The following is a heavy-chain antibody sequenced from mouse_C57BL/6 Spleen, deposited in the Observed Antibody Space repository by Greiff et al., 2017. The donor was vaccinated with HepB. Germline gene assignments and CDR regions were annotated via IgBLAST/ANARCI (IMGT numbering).Heavy chain of an antibody. J-gene: IGHJ4*01. CDR3: ARGDGYDVGYAMDY. Sequence: EVKLVESGPELVKPGDSVKISCKASGYSFTGYFMNWVMQSHGKSLEWIGRINPYNGDTFYNQKFKGKATFTVDKSSSTAHMELRSLTSEDSAVYYCARGDGYDVGYAMDYWGQGTSVTVSS. V-gene: IGHV1-20*01. D-gene: IGHD2-2*01. CDR2: INPYNGDT. CDR1: GYSFTGYF.